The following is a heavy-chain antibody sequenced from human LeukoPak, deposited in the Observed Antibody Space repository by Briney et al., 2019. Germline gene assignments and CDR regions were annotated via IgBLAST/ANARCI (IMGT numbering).Heavy chain of an antibody. V-gene: IGHV3-7*01. CDR1: GFTFSSYW. CDR3: ARVRIQLWLREAFDI. CDR2: IKQDGSEK. J-gene: IGHJ3*02. Sequence: GGSLRLSCAASGFTFSSYWMSWVRQAPGKGLEWVANIKQDGSEKYYVDSVKGRFTISRDNAKNSLCLQMNSLRAEDTAVYYCARVRIQLWLREAFDIWGQGTMVTVSS. D-gene: IGHD5-18*01.